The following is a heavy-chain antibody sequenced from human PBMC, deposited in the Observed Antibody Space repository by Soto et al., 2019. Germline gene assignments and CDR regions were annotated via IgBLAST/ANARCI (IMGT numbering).Heavy chain of an antibody. V-gene: IGHV4-31*03. J-gene: IGHJ4*02. CDR3: ARGFLEWSHYFDY. CDR2: IYYSGST. Sequence: SETLSLTCTVSGGSISSGGYYWSWIRQHPGKGLEWIGYIYYSGSTYYDPSLKSRVTISVDTSKNQFSLKLSSVTAADTAVYYCARGFLEWSHYFDYWGQGTLVTVSS. CDR1: GGSISSGGYY. D-gene: IGHD3-3*01.